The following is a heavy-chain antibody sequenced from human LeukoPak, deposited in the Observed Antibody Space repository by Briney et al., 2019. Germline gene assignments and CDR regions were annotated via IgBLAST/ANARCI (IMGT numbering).Heavy chain of an antibody. V-gene: IGHV3-23*01. J-gene: IGHJ4*02. CDR2: ISGSGGST. CDR3: AKASIAVAGRGYFDY. D-gene: IGHD6-19*01. CDR1: GFTFSSYG. Sequence: GGSLRLSCAASGFTFSSYGMSWVRQAPGKGLEWVSAISGSGGSTYYADSVKGRFTISRDNSKNTLYLQMNSLRAEDTAVYYCAKASIAVAGRGYFDYWGQGTLVTVSS.